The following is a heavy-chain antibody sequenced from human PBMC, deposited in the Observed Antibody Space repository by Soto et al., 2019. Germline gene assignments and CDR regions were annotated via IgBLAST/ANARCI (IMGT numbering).Heavy chain of an antibody. J-gene: IGHJ3*02. CDR2: INHNSGDT. CDR1: GYTFTGYY. Sequence: ASVKVSCKASGYTFTGYYMHWVRQAPGQGLEWMGWINHNSGDTNYAQKFQGRVIMTRDTSISTASMELSGLRFDDTAVYYCASGFYSDSGYWAAFDIWGQATMVTVSS. CDR3: ASGFYSDSGYWAAFDI. V-gene: IGHV1-2*02. D-gene: IGHD3-22*01.